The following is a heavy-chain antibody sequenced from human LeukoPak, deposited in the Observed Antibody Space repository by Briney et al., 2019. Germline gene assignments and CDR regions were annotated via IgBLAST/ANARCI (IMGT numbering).Heavy chain of an antibody. CDR3: ARSLYYYDSSGYVDY. CDR1: GGSISSGSYY. V-gene: IGHV4-61*02. J-gene: IGHJ4*02. CDR2: IYTSGST. Sequence: SETLSLTCTVSGGSISSGSYYWSWIRQPARKGLEWIGRIYTSGSTNYNPSLKSRVTISVDTSKNQFSLKLSSVTAADTAVYYCARSLYYYDSSGYVDYWGQGTLVTVSS. D-gene: IGHD3-22*01.